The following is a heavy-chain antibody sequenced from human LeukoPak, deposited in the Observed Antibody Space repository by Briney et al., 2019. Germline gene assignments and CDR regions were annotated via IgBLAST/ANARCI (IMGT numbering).Heavy chain of an antibody. J-gene: IGHJ4*02. CDR1: GFTFSDYY. CDR2: ISSSSSYT. CDR3: ARSCSSTSCPFDY. Sequence: GGSLRLSCAASGFTFSDYYMSWIRQAPGKGLEWVSYISSSSSYTNCADSVKGRFTISRDNAKNSLYLQMNSLRAEDTAVYYCARSCSSTSCPFDYWGQGTLVTVSS. V-gene: IGHV3-11*06. D-gene: IGHD2-2*01.